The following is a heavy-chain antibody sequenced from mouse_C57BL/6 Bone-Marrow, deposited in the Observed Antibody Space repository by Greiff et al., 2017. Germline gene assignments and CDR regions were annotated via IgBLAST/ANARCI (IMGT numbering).Heavy chain of an antibody. CDR1: GYTFTSYW. J-gene: IGHJ4*01. V-gene: IGHV1-74*01. Sequence: QVQLQQPGAELVKPGASVKVSCKASGYTFTSYWMHWVKQRPGQGLEWIGRIHPSDSDTNYKQKFKGKATLTVDKSSSQAYMQLSSLTSYDSAVYYCAYSTMDYWGQGTSVTVSS. CDR2: IHPSDSDT. CDR3: AYSTMDY.